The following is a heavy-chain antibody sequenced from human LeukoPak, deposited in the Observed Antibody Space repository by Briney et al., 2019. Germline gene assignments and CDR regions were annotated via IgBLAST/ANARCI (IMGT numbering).Heavy chain of an antibody. D-gene: IGHD3-22*01. J-gene: IGHJ4*02. CDR2: ISGSGGNT. CDR1: GFTFYNFA. V-gene: IGHV3-23*01. Sequence: GGSLRLSCEVSGFTFYNFAMTWVRQAPGNGLKWVSTISGSGGNTDYADSVKGRFTISRDNSKNTLYLQMNSLRADDTAVYYCAKGRGYYYGSSAYLNYFDSWGQGTLVTVSS. CDR3: AKGRGYYYGSSAYLNYFDS.